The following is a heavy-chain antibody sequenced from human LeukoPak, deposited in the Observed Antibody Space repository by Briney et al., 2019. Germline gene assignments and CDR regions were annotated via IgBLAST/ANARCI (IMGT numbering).Heavy chain of an antibody. D-gene: IGHD3-3*01. CDR2: IYYSGST. Sequence: PSETLSLTCTVSGGSISSSSYYWGWIRQPPGKGLEWIGSIYYSGSTYYNPSLKSRVTISADTSKNQFSLKLSSVTAADTAVYYCASYDFWSGYFYYWGQGTLVTVSS. V-gene: IGHV4-39*01. CDR1: GGSISSSSYY. J-gene: IGHJ4*02. CDR3: ASYDFWSGYFYY.